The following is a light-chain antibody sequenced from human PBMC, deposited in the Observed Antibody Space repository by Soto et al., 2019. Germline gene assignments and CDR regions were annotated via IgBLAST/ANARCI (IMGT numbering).Light chain of an antibody. CDR3: QRQSSWPRT. CDR1: QSVGTN. CDR2: GTS. V-gene: IGKV3-15*01. Sequence: EIVMTQSPATLSVSPGERATLSCRASQSVGTNLAWYQRKPGQAPRLLIHGTSTRATGIPARFSGSGSGTEFTLTISSLQSEDFAVYYCQRQSSWPRTFGQGTKVDIK. J-gene: IGKJ1*01.